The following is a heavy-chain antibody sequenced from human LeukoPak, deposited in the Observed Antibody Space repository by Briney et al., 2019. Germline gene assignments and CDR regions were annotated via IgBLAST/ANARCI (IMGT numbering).Heavy chain of an antibody. V-gene: IGHV1-24*01. Sequence: ASVKVSCKVSGYTLTELSMHWVRQAPGKGLEWMGGFDPEDGETIYAQKFQGRVTMTEDTSTDTAYMELSSLRSEDTAVYYCARVSDPMDYYYYYMDVWGKGTTVTVSS. J-gene: IGHJ6*03. CDR3: ARVSDPMDYYYYYMDV. D-gene: IGHD3-16*02. CDR2: FDPEDGET. CDR1: GYTLTELS.